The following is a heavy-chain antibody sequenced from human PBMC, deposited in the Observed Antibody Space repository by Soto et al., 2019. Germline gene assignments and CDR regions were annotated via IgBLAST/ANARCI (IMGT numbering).Heavy chain of an antibody. Sequence: QVQLVQSGAVASTPGSSVKVSCKASGGTFINSAITWVRQAPRQGLEWVGMIIPLFGSTNSAPKFRGRVTFSADTSTSTSFMAPTRLKSNDTAVHYCATSTGLLGQHSAVPDYWGQGTLVSVSS. J-gene: IGHJ4*02. V-gene: IGHV1-69*06. CDR3: ATSTGLLGQHSAVPDY. D-gene: IGHD5-12*01. CDR1: GGTFINSA. CDR2: IIPLFGST.